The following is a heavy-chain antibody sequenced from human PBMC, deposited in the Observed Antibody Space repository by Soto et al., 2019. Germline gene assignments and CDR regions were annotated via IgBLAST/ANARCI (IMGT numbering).Heavy chain of an antibody. V-gene: IGHV3-23*01. D-gene: IGHD2-21*01. J-gene: IGHJ2*01. CDR1: GFTFSGSA. CDR3: AKDTVIDWYFDL. Sequence: EVQLLESGGGLAQPGGSLRLSCAASGFTFSGSAMSWVRQAPGKGLEWVSSISGSGSSAYYADSVKGQFTISSDNSKNILYLHMNLLRAEDTAGYDCAKDTVIDWYFDLWGRGTLVAVAS. CDR2: ISGSGSSA.